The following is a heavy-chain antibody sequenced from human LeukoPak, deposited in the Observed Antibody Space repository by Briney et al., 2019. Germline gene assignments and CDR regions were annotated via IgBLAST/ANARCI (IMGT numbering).Heavy chain of an antibody. CDR1: GGSISSSSYY. J-gene: IGHJ4*02. D-gene: IGHD5-12*01. Sequence: SETLFLTCTVSGGSISSSSYYWGWIRQPPGKGLEWIGYIYYSGSTKYNPSLKSRVTISVDTSKNQFSLKLSSVTAADTAVYYCARQEDSGYDYPHRPFDYWGQGTLVTVSS. CDR3: ARQEDSGYDYPHRPFDY. CDR2: IYYSGST. V-gene: IGHV4-61*05.